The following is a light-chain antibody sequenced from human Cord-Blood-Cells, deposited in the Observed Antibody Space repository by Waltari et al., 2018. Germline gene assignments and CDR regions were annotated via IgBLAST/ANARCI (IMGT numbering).Light chain of an antibody. CDR1: QSASSSY. Sequence: EIVLTQSPGTLSLSPGDRASLSCRASQSASSSYLAWYQQKPGQAPTLLIYGAASRAAGLPDRFSGRGAGTDFTLSISRLEPEYCAVYYCQQYGSSPFTLGPGTKGDIK. V-gene: IGKV3-20*01. J-gene: IGKJ3*01. CDR2: GAA. CDR3: QQYGSSPFT.